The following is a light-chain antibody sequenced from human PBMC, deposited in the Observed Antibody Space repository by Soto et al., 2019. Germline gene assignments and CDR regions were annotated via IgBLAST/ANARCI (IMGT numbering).Light chain of an antibody. CDR3: QQYYSYPRS. CDR1: QRTSGW. V-gene: IGKV1-5*03. J-gene: IGKJ4*01. CDR2: KAS. Sequence: DIQMTQSPSTLSAFVGDRVTITCRASQRTSGWLAWYQQKTGKAPKLLIYKASSLESGVPSRFSGSGSGTDFTLTISCLQSEDFATYYCQQYYSYPRSFGGGTKVDIK.